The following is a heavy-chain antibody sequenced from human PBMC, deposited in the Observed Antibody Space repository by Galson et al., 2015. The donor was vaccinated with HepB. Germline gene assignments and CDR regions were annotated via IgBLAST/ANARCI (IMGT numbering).Heavy chain of an antibody. CDR3: TRGSLVFGVVVGLRDY. CDR2: INPSGGNT. J-gene: IGHJ4*02. V-gene: IGHV1-46*01. D-gene: IGHD3-3*01. CDR1: GYTFTNYY. Sequence: SVKVSCKASGYTFTNYYMHWVRQAPGRGLEWMGMINPSGGNTTYAQKFQGRVTMTRDTSTSTVYMELSSLRSEDTAVYYCTRGSLVFGVVVGLRDYWGQGT.